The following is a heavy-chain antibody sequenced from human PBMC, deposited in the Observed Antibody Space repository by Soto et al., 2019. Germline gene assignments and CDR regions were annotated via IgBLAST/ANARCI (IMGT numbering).Heavy chain of an antibody. Sequence: QIQLVQSGAEVKKPGASVKVSCKASGYNFFVYGVSWVRQAPGQGLEWMGWVSPKSGTTDYARKVQSRVTMTTDTSTRTAYMELRGMRSDDTAVYYCARCITVSSIGPILVWGQVTLVSVSS. CDR3: ARCITVSSIGPILV. V-gene: IGHV1-18*01. CDR2: VSPKSGTT. CDR1: GYNFFVYG. D-gene: IGHD1-20*01. J-gene: IGHJ1*01.